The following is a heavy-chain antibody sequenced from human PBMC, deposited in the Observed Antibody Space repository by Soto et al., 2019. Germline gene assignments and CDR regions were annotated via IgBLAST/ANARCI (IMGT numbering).Heavy chain of an antibody. D-gene: IGHD4-17*01. CDR1: GFTFSSSG. V-gene: IGHV3-33*01. CDR2: IWYDGSVK. CDR3: ARALDYGGNGAFDI. J-gene: IGHJ3*02. Sequence: VQLVESGGGVVQPGRSLRLSCAASGFTFSSSGMHWVRQAPGKGLEWVAVIWYDGSVKYYADSVKGRFTISRDNSKNTLYLQMNSLRAEDTAVYYCARALDYGGNGAFDIWGQGTMVTVSS.